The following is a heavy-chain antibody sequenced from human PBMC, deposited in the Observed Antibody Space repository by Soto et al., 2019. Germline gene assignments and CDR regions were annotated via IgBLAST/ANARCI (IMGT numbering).Heavy chain of an antibody. CDR2: IYYSGST. CDR1: GGSISSSSYY. CDR3: ARPITNTIFGVVPRAFDI. J-gene: IGHJ3*02. D-gene: IGHD3-3*01. Sequence: SETLSLTCTVSGGSISSSSYYWGWIRQPPGKGLEWIGSIYYSGSTYYNPSLKSRVTISVDTSKNQFSLKLSSVTAADTAVYYCARPITNTIFGVVPRAFDIWGQGTMVTVSS. V-gene: IGHV4-39*01.